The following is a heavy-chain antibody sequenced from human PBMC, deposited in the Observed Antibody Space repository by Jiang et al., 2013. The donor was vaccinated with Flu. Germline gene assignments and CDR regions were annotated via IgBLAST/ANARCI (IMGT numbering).Heavy chain of an antibody. J-gene: IGHJ6*02. Sequence: GWVRQMPGKGLEWMGIIYPGDSDTRYSPSFQGQVTISADKSISTAYLQWSSLKASDTAMYYCARHQDVAAAGRTLYYYYGMDVWGQGTTVTVSS. D-gene: IGHD6-13*01. CDR3: ARHQDVAAAGRTLYYYYGMDV. CDR2: IYPGDSDT. V-gene: IGHV5-51*01.